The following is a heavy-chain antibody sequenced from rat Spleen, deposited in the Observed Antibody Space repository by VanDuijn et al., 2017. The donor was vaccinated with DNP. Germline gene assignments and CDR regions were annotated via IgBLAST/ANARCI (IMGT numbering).Heavy chain of an antibody. V-gene: IGHV3-1*01. CDR2: ISYSATT. Sequence: EVQLQESGPGLVKPSQSLSLTCSVTGYSISSNYRWNWIRKFPGNTLEWIGHISYSATTNYNPSLKSRISISRDTSKNQFFLHLHSVTTEDTATFYCARWRIGPHYFDYWGQGVMVTVSS. CDR1: GYSISSNY. CDR3: ARWRIGPHYFDY. J-gene: IGHJ2*01. D-gene: IGHD1-11*01.